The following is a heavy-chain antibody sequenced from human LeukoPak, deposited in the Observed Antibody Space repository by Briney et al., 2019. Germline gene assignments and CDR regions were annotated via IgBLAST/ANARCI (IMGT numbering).Heavy chain of an antibody. CDR1: GGSISSYY. Sequence: SETLSLTCTVSGGSISSYYWSWIRQPAGKGLEWIGRIYTSGSTNYNPSLKSRVTMSVDTSKNQFSLKLSSVTAADTAVYYRARQGHSSGWYGHFDYWGQGTLVTVSS. CDR2: IYTSGST. V-gene: IGHV4-4*07. CDR3: ARQGHSSGWYGHFDY. D-gene: IGHD6-19*01. J-gene: IGHJ4*02.